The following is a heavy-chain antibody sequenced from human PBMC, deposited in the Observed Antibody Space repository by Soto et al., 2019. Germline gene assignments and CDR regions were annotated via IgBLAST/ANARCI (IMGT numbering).Heavy chain of an antibody. CDR3: AGVRPAAIGYYFDY. D-gene: IGHD2-2*02. CDR2: FISSSSYT. CDR1: GFTFSDYY. J-gene: IGHJ4*02. V-gene: IGHV3-11*06. Sequence: GGSLRLSCAASGFTFSDYYMSWIRQAPGKGREGGSYFISSSSYTNYADSVKGRFTISRDNAKNSLYLQMNSLRAEDTAVYYCAGVRPAAIGYYFDYWGQGTLVTVSS.